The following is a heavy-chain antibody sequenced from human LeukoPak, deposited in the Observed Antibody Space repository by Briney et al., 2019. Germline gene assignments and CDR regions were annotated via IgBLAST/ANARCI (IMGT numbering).Heavy chain of an antibody. V-gene: IGHV6-1*01. CDR1: GDSVSSNSAA. D-gene: IGHD4-17*01. J-gene: IGHJ4*02. CDR2: TYYRSKWST. CDR3: ARARDYGDISFDS. Sequence: SQTLLLTCAISGDSVSSNSAAWNWIRQSPSRGLEWLGRTYYRSKWSTNYAVSVRSRISINPDTSKNQFSLQLNSVTPEDTAVYFCARARDYGDISFDSWGQGTLVTVSS.